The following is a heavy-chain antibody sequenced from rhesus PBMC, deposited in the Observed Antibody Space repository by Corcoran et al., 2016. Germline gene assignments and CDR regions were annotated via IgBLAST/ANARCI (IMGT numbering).Heavy chain of an antibody. Sequence: QVQLQESGPGVVKPSETLSLTCAVSGGSISSSNWWSWIRQSPGKGLEWIGYIYGVSGSTSYNPSLKSRVTISTDTSKNQFSLKLSSVTAADTAVYYCARHPLGSSGWGFDYWGQGVLVTVSS. V-gene: IGHV4-93*02. D-gene: IGHD6-31*01. CDR2: IYGVSGST. CDR3: ARHPLGSSGWGFDY. J-gene: IGHJ4*01. CDR1: GGSISSSNW.